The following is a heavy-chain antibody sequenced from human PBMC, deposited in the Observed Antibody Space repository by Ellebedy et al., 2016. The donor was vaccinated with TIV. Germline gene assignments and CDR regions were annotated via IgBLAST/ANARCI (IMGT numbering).Heavy chain of an antibody. CDR3: ALFYDDTSGYTDSFGY. D-gene: IGHD3-22*01. CDR1: GFTFSGYW. CDR2: ITRDGSST. Sequence: GESLKISCAASGFTFSGYWMHCVRQAPGKGLVWVSRITRDGSSTSFADSVKGRFTVSRDNAQHTLYLQMNSLRAEDTAVYYFALFYDDTSGYTDSFGYWGQGTLVTVSS. J-gene: IGHJ4*02. V-gene: IGHV3-74*01.